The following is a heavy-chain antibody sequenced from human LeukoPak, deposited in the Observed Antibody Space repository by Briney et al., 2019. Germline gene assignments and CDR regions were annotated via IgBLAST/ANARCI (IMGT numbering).Heavy chain of an antibody. V-gene: IGHV1-2*02. CDR2: LNPNSGGT. D-gene: IGHD2-15*01. CDR3: ARDSRYCSGGSCFFWFDP. Sequence: ASVQVSCNASGSTFPLYYMHWVREAPGQGLEWMGWLNPNSGGTNYSQKFQGRVTMTRDTSISTAYMELSRLRSDDTAVYYCARDSRYCSGGSCFFWFDPWGQGTLVTVSS. J-gene: IGHJ5*02. CDR1: GSTFPLYY.